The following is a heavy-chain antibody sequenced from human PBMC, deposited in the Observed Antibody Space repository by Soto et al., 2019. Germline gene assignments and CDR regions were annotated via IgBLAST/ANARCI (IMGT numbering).Heavy chain of an antibody. CDR2: IYPPDSET. CDR1: EYTFTNYW. J-gene: IGHJ6*02. CDR3: TRHTSYRYGMDV. D-gene: IGHD3-16*02. Sequence: PGESLKISCKGSEYTFTNYWIGWVRQMPGKGLEWMGIIYPPDSETKYSPSFRGQVTISADKSINTAYLQWSSLKASDTAMYYCTRHTSYRYGMDVWGQGTTVTVSS. V-gene: IGHV5-51*01.